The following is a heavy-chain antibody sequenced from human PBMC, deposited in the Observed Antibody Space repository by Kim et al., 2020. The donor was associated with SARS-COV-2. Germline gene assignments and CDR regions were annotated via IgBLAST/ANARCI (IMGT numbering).Heavy chain of an antibody. V-gene: IGHV3-30*04. D-gene: IGHD6-19*01. CDR1: GFTFSSYG. CDR3: ARDIASYSSGWLFYYYG. J-gene: IGHJ6*01. CDR2: ISYDGSNK. Sequence: GGSLRLSCAASGFTFSSYGMHWVRQAPGKGLEWVAVISYDGSNKNYVDSVKGRFTISRDNSKNTLYLQMTSLSAEDTAVYYCARDIASYSSGWLFYYYG.